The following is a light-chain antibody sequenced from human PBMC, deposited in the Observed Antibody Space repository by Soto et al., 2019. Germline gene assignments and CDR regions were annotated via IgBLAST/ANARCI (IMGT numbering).Light chain of an antibody. CDR1: KLGDKY. J-gene: IGLJ1*01. Sequence: SYELTQPPSVSVSPGQTASIPCSGDKLGDKYASWYQQRPGQSPVVVIYEDNKRPSGIPERFSGSNSGNTATLTISGTQATDEADYYCSSYMGSNIYVFGSGTKVTVL. CDR2: EDN. V-gene: IGLV3-1*01. CDR3: SSYMGSNIYV.